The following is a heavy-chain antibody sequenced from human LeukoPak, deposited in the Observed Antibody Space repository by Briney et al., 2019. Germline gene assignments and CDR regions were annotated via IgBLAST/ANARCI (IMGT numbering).Heavy chain of an antibody. D-gene: IGHD3-10*01. J-gene: IGHJ5*02. Sequence: PGGSLRLSCAASGFTFSDYYMSWIRQAPGKGLEWVAVISYDGSNKYYADSVKGRFTISRDNSKNTLYLQMNSLRAEDTAVYYCARAIWFGELFDWFDPWGQGTLVTVSS. CDR1: GFTFSDYY. V-gene: IGHV3-30*03. CDR2: ISYDGSNK. CDR3: ARAIWFGELFDWFDP.